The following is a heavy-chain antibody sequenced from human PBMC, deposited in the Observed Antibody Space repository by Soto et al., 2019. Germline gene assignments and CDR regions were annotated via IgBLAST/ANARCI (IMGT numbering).Heavy chain of an antibody. CDR1: GFTFSIYE. J-gene: IGHJ6*02. Sequence: PGGSLRRSCPASGFTFSIYEMNWVRQAPGKGLEWVSYISSSGSTIYYADSVKGRFTISRDNAKNSLYLQMNSLRAEDTAVYYCARSGYCSSTSCLRYGMDVWGQGTTVTVSS. CDR3: ARSGYCSSTSCLRYGMDV. D-gene: IGHD2-2*03. CDR2: ISSSGSTI. V-gene: IGHV3-48*03.